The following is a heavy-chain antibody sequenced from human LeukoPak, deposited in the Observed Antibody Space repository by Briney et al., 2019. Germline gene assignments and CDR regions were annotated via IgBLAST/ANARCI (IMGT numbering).Heavy chain of an antibody. CDR3: ARSRTSSPYDKNLNF. Sequence: GGSLRLSCTASGFTFNSYTISWVREAPGKGLEWVSSISGSGNYIYLAASAKGRFTISRDDAQNSVYLQMNSLKDEDTAVYYCARSRTSSPYDKNLNFWGQGTLVIVSS. J-gene: IGHJ4*02. D-gene: IGHD1-14*01. CDR1: GFTFNSYT. V-gene: IGHV3-21*01. CDR2: ISGSGNYI.